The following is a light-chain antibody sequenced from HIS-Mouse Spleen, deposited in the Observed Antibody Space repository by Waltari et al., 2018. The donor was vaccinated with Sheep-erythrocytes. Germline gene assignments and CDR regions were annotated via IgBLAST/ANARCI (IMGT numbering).Light chain of an antibody. Sequence: EIVMTQSPATLSVSPGERATLPCRASQSVSSYLAWYQQKPGQAPRLHIYDASNRATGIPARFSGSGSGTDFTLTISSLEPEDFAVYYCQQRSNWYTFGQGTKLEIK. CDR2: DAS. CDR3: QQRSNWYT. V-gene: IGKV3-11*01. J-gene: IGKJ2*01. CDR1: QSVSSY.